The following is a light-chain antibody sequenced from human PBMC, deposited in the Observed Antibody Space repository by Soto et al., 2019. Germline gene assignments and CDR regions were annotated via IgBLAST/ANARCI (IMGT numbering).Light chain of an antibody. J-gene: IGKJ4*01. V-gene: IGKV4-1*01. CDR3: QQYYTTPLT. CDR1: QSVLFSSNNKNY. CDR2: WAS. Sequence: DIVMTQSPDSLAVSLGERATINCKSSQSVLFSSNNKNYLAWYQQKPGQPPNLLISWASTRDSGVPDRFSGSGSGTEFTLTISSLQAEDVAVYYCQQYYTTPLTFGGGTKVDIK.